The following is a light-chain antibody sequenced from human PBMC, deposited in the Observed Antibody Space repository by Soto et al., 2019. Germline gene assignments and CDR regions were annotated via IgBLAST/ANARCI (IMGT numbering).Light chain of an antibody. CDR1: SSNIGRTS. Sequence: QSVLTQPPSASGTPGQRVTISCSGSSSNIGRTSVYWYQHLPGTAPKLLIYTNSQRPSGVPDRFSGSKSSTSASLAISGLRSEDEADYYCAAWDDSLSGVVFGGGTKVTVL. J-gene: IGLJ2*01. CDR3: AAWDDSLSGVV. V-gene: IGLV1-47*02. CDR2: TNS.